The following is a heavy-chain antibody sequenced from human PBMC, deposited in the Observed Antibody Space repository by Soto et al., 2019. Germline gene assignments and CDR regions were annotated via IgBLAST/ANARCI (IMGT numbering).Heavy chain of an antibody. V-gene: IGHV1-2*04. CDR2: INPNSGGT. CDR3: ARDGARITIFRLGNAYDYYGM. Sequence: PGQGLEWMGLINPNSGGTNYAQKFQGWVTMTRDTSISTAYMELSRLRSDDTAVYYCARDGARITIFRLGNAYDYYGM. D-gene: IGHD3-3*01. J-gene: IGHJ6*01.